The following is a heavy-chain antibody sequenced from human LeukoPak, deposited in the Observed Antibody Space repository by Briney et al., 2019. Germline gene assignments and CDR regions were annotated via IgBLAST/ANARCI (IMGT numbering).Heavy chain of an antibody. V-gene: IGHV3-7*04. CDR3: GRGWGVYYFRIVGPNKGGNDY. CDR2: IKQDGSEK. Sequence: GGSLRLSCAASGFTFSSYWMSWVRQAPGKGLEWVANIKQDGSEKYYVDSVKGRFTISRDNAKNSLYLQMNSLRAEDTAVYYVGRGWGVYYFRIVGPNKGGNDYGGQGTLVTVSS. J-gene: IGHJ4*02. CDR1: GFTFSSYW. D-gene: IGHD3-22*01.